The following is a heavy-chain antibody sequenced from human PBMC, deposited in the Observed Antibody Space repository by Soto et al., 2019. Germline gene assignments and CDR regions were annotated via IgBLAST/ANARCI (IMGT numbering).Heavy chain of an antibody. V-gene: IGHV4-59*01. D-gene: IGHD4-17*01. CDR3: ARSTVTTRPSFQH. Sequence: WETLSLTCTVSGGSISSYYWSWIRQPPGKGLEWIGYIYYSGSTNYNPSLKSRVTISVDTSKNQFSLKLSSVTAADTAVYYCARSTVTTRPSFQHWGQGTLVTVSS. CDR2: IYYSGST. J-gene: IGHJ1*01. CDR1: GGSISSYY.